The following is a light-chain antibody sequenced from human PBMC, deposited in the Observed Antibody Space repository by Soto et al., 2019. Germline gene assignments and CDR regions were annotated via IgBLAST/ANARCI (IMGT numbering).Light chain of an antibody. V-gene: IGLV2-8*01. CDR1: SSDVGGYNY. CDR3: SSYAASNNFYFV. J-gene: IGLJ3*02. Sequence: QSVLTQPPSASGSPGQSVTISCTGTSSDVGGYNYVSWYQQYPGRAPKLMIYEVTKRPSGVPDRFSRSKSGNTASLTVSGLQAEDEADYYCSSYAASNNFYFVFGGGTKLTVL. CDR2: EVT.